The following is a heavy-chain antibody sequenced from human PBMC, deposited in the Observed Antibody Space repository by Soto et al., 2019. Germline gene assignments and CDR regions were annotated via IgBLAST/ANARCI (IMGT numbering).Heavy chain of an antibody. CDR3: ARVHYYDSSGYHFDY. D-gene: IGHD3-22*01. Sequence: GGSLRLSCAASGFTFSDYYMSWIRQAPGKGLEWVSYISSSSSYTNYADSVKGRFTISRDNAKNSLYLQMNSLRAEDTAVYYCARVHYYDSSGYHFDYWGQGTLVTVSS. CDR1: GFTFSDYY. CDR2: ISSSSSYT. J-gene: IGHJ4*02. V-gene: IGHV3-11*06.